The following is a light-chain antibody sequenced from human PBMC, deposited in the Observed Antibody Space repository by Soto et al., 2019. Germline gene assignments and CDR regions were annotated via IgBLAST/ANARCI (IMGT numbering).Light chain of an antibody. CDR3: QQYNVYST. J-gene: IGKJ4*01. CDR2: KAS. Sequence: DIQMTQSPSTLSASIGDRVNITCRASQSISSWLAWYQQKPGKAPKVLIYKASNLESGVPSRFSGSGSETEFTLTISSLQPDDFATYYCQQYNVYSTFGGGTKGEIK. V-gene: IGKV1-5*03. CDR1: QSISSW.